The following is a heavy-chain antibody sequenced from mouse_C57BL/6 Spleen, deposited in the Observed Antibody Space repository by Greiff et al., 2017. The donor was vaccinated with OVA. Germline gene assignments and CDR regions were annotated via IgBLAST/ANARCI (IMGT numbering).Heavy chain of an antibody. CDR1: GFTFSDYG. CDR3: ARRTGTYAMDY. Sequence: EVQLVESGGGLVQPGGSLKLSCAASGFTFSDYGMAWVRQAPRKGPEWVAFISNLAYSIYYADTVTGRFTFSRENAKNTLYLEMSSLRSEDTAMYYCARRTGTYAMDYGGQGTSVTVSS. V-gene: IGHV5-15*01. CDR2: ISNLAYSI. J-gene: IGHJ4*01. D-gene: IGHD4-1*01.